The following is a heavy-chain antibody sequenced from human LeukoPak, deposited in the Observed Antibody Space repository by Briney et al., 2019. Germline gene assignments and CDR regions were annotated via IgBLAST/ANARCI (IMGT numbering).Heavy chain of an antibody. Sequence: GRSLRLSCAASGFTFSSYGMHWVRQAPGKGLEWVAVISYDGSNKYYADSVKGRFTISRDNSKNTLYLQMNSLRAEDTAVYYCARVAMTTVTFDYWGQGTLVTVSS. CDR3: ARVAMTTVTFDY. CDR1: GFTFSSYG. D-gene: IGHD4-17*01. CDR2: ISYDGSNK. J-gene: IGHJ4*02. V-gene: IGHV3-30*06.